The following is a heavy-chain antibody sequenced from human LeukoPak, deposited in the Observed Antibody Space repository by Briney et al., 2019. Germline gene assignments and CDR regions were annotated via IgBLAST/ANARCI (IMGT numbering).Heavy chain of an antibody. D-gene: IGHD6-13*01. Sequence: GGSLRLFGAASGFTVSSNYMSWVRHAAGEGLEWVSVIYSGGSTYYADSVKGRFTISRDNSTNTLYLQMNSLRAEDTAVYYCARAGAAAGTFDYWGQGTLVTVSS. CDR1: GFTVSSNY. J-gene: IGHJ4*02. CDR2: IYSGGST. V-gene: IGHV3-53*01. CDR3: ARAGAAAGTFDY.